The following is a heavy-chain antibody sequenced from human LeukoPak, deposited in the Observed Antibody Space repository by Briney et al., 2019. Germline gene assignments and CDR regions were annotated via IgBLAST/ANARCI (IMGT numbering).Heavy chain of an antibody. CDR3: ARCSSAFYYYYMDV. J-gene: IGHJ6*03. Sequence: ASVRVSCKASGYTFTSYGISWVRQAPGQGLEWMGWINPNSGGTNYAQKFQGRVTMTRDTSISTAYMELSRLRSDDTAVYYCARCSSAFYYYYMDVWGKGTTVTVSS. CDR2: INPNSGGT. CDR1: GYTFTSYG. V-gene: IGHV1-2*02. D-gene: IGHD2-2*01.